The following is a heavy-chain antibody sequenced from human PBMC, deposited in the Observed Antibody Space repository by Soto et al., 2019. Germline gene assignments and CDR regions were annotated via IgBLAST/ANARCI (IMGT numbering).Heavy chain of an antibody. D-gene: IGHD2-2*01. CDR2: ISWDGSRT. CDR3: ARDSEVPRPNYYYYCMDD. CDR1: GFTFDDST. J-gene: IGHJ6*02. Sequence: GSLRPSCAASGFTFDDSTMHWVRQAPGKGLEWVSLISWDGSRTYYADSVKGRFTISRDNSINSLYLRMNSLRTEDTAFYYCARDSEVPRPNYYYYCMDDWGQGTTVTVSS. V-gene: IGHV3-43*01.